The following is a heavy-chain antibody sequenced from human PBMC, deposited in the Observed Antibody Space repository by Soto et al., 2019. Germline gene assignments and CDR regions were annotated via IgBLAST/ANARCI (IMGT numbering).Heavy chain of an antibody. D-gene: IGHD4-17*01. CDR2: IYHSGGT. CDR1: GGSISSGGYS. J-gene: IGHJ4*02. Sequence: PSETLSLTCAGSGGSISSGGYSWSWIRQPPGKGLEWIGYIYHSGGTYYNPSLKSRVTISVDRSKNQVSLKLSSVTAADTAVYYCARGMTTVTTFDYWGQGTLVTVSS. CDR3: ARGMTTVTTFDY. V-gene: IGHV4-30-2*01.